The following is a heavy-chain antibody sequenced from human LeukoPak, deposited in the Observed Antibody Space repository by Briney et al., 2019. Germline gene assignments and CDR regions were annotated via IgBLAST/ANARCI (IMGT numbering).Heavy chain of an antibody. V-gene: IGHV4-39*01. CDR1: GGSINSRSYY. J-gene: IGHJ6*03. Sequence: SDTLSLTCTVSGGSINSRSYYWGWRRQPPRKSMDWMGSIYYSGSTYYNPSLKSRVTISVDTSKNQFSLKLSSVTAADTAVYYCARSGYDFWSGYRPYMDVWGKGTTVTVSS. CDR3: ARSGYDFWSGYRPYMDV. D-gene: IGHD3-3*01. CDR2: IYYSGST.